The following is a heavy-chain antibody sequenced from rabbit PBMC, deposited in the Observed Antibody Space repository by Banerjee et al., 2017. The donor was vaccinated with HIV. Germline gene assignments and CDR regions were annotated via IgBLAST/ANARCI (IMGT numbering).Heavy chain of an antibody. V-gene: IGHV1S45*01. CDR3: ARGVDGSGCYGL. CDR2: IYTADGRT. Sequence: QEQLEESGGDLVKPEGSLTLTRTASGFSFNNNYVMCWVRQAPGKGPEWISCIYTADGRTYYASWAKGRFTISKTSSTTVTLQMTSLTAADTATYFCARGVDGSGCYGLWGPGTLVTVS. D-gene: IGHD1-1*01. CDR1: GFSFNNNYV. J-gene: IGHJ4*01.